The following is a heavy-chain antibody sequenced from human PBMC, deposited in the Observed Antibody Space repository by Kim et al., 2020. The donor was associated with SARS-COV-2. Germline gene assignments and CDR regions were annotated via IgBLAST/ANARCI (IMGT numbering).Heavy chain of an antibody. CDR2: IYHSGST. CDR1: GDSISNTNW. V-gene: IGHV4-4*02. Sequence: SETLSLTCAVSGDSISNTNWWNWVRQSPGKKLEWIGEIYHSGSTNYNPSLKSRVTISVDKSKNQFSLNLSSVTVADTAVYYCAIRRSLRGDLDYWGQGTLVTVSS. CDR3: AIRRSLRGDLDY. D-gene: IGHD3-10*01. J-gene: IGHJ4*02.